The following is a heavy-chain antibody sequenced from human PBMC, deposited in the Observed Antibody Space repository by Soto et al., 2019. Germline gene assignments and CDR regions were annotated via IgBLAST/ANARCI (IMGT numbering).Heavy chain of an antibody. Sequence: EGQLVESGGGSVQPGGSLRLSCAASGFTFSGYWMYWVRQSPGKGLVWVSRIDGDGTSTGYADSVKGRFTISRDNAKNTLYLQMNSLRAEDTAVYYCARDPRNLGLDAWGLGTLVTVSS. V-gene: IGHV3-74*01. CDR1: GFTFSGYW. CDR3: ARDPRNLGLDA. CDR2: IDGDGTST. J-gene: IGHJ5*02. D-gene: IGHD4-4*01.